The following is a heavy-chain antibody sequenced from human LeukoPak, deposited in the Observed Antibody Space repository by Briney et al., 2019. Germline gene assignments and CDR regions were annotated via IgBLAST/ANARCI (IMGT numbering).Heavy chain of an antibody. CDR3: AREFRWLMYFDY. J-gene: IGHJ4*02. CDR2: IIPILGIA. V-gene: IGHV1-69*04. D-gene: IGHD3-16*01. CDR1: GGTFSSYA. Sequence: SVKVSCKASGGTFSSYAISWVRQAPGQGLEWMGRIIPILGIANYAQKFQGRVTITADKSASTAYMELSSLRSEDTAVYYCAREFRWLMYFDYWGQGTLVTVSS.